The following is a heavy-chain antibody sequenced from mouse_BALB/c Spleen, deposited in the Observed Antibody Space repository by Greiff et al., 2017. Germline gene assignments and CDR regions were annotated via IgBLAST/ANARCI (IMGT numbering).Heavy chain of an antibody. D-gene: IGHD4-1*01. V-gene: IGHV1-7*01. CDR2: INPSTGYT. CDR3: ARGTGTDYAMDY. Sequence: QVQLKESGAELAKPGASVKMSCKASGYTFTSYWMHWVKQRPGQGLEWIGYINPSTGYTEYNQKFKDQATLTADKSSSTAYMQLSSLTSEDSAVYYCARGTGTDYAMDYWGQGTSVTVSS. J-gene: IGHJ4*01. CDR1: GYTFTSYW.